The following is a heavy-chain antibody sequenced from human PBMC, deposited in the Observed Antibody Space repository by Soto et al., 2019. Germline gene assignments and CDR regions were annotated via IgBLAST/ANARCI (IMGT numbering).Heavy chain of an antibody. CDR2: IKSKTDGGTT. D-gene: IGHD6-19*01. CDR3: ATDAGWSAVNAFDI. V-gene: IGHV3-15*01. CDR1: GFTFSNAW. J-gene: IGHJ3*02. Sequence: GGSLRLSCAASGFTFSNAWMSWVRQAPGKGLEWVGRIKSKTDGGTTGYAARVKGRFTISRDDSKNTLYLQMNSLKTEDTAVYYRATDAGWSAVNAFDIWGKGSMVTVSS.